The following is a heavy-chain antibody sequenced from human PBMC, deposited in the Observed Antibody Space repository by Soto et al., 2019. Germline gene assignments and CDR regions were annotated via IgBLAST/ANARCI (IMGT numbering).Heavy chain of an antibody. Sequence: PGGSLRLSCEASGFTFSKFDMHWVRQPTGKGLEWVSTIGISGDTYYAVSVKGRFTISRDNAKNYLSLQMNSLRAGDTALYFCARGQEVGAHLFESWGQGTQVTVSS. CDR3: ARGQEVGAHLFES. CDR1: GFTFSKFD. V-gene: IGHV3-13*04. CDR2: IGISGDT. D-gene: IGHD2-15*01. J-gene: IGHJ4*02.